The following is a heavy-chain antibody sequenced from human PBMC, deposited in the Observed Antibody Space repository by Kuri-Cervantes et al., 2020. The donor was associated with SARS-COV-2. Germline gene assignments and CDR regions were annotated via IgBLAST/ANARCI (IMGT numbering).Heavy chain of an antibody. D-gene: IGHD3-22*01. CDR2: IYYSGST. Sequence: ESLKISCTVSGGSVSSGSYYWSWIRQPPGKGLEWIGYIYYSGSTNYNPSLKSRVTISVDTSKNQFSLKLSSVTAADTAVYYCAGAKYYYDSSGYYYVEGWFDPWGQGTLVTVSS. V-gene: IGHV4-61*01. J-gene: IGHJ5*02. CDR3: AGAKYYYDSSGYYYVEGWFDP. CDR1: GGSVSSGSYY.